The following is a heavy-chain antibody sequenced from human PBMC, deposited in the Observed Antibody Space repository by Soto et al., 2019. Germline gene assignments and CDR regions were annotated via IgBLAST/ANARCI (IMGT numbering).Heavy chain of an antibody. V-gene: IGHV3-7*01. J-gene: IGHJ6*03. CDR1: GFSFSNYW. D-gene: IGHD1-7*01. Sequence: EVQLVESGGGLVQPGGSLRLSCAASGFSFSNYWMSWVRQAPGKGLEWVANIKHDGGEQYYLDSVMGRFTVSRDNAKNSLYLLMNSLRAEDTAVYYCARAPGTSHICYHYHYMDVWGKGTTVTVSS. CDR2: IKHDGGEQ. CDR3: ARAPGTSHICYHYHYMDV.